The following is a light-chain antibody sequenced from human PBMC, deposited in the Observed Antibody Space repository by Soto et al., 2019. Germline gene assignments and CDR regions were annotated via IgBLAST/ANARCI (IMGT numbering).Light chain of an antibody. CDR3: SSYTTSSPLEV. J-gene: IGLJ3*02. Sequence: QSALTQPPSASGSPGQSVTISCTGTSSDIGGYNYVSWYQQHPGKAPKLMIYDVNKRPSGISNRFSGSKSGNTASLTISGLQAEDEADYYCSSYTTSSPLEVFGGGTKLTVL. V-gene: IGLV2-14*01. CDR1: SSDIGGYNY. CDR2: DVN.